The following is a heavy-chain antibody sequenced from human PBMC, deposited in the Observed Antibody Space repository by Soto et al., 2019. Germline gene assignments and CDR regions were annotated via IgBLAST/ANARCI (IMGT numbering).Heavy chain of an antibody. CDR3: ARDSDADGYNGGFYYYYGMDV. Sequence: GGSLRLSCAASGFTFSSYAMHWVRQAPGKGLEWVAIISYDGSNKYYADSVKGRFTISRDNSKNTLYLQMNSLRAEDTAVYYCARDSDADGYNGGFYYYYGMDVWGQGTTVTVSS. D-gene: IGHD5-12*01. V-gene: IGHV3-30-3*01. J-gene: IGHJ6*02. CDR2: ISYDGSNK. CDR1: GFTFSSYA.